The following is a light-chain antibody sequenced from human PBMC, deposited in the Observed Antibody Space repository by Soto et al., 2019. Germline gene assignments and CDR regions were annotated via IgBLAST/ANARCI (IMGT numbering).Light chain of an antibody. J-gene: IGLJ3*02. CDR1: SSDVGGYNY. Sequence: QSALTQPASVSGSPGPSITLSCTGTSSDVGGYNYVSWYQQHPGKAPKLMIYEVSNRPSGVSNRFSGSKSGNTAALTISGLQAGDEADYYCSSYTSSSTLVFGGGTKLTVL. V-gene: IGLV2-14*01. CDR2: EVS. CDR3: SSYTSSSTLV.